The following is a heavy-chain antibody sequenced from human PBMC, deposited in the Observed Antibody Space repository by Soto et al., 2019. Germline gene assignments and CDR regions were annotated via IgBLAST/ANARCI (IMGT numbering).Heavy chain of an antibody. J-gene: IGHJ6*04. V-gene: IGHV3-11*05. CDR1: GITFSDYY. CDR2: ISSSGHYT. Sequence: QVQLVESGGGLVKPGRSRRLSCAASGITFSDYYMSRIRQDPGKVLEWVSYISSSGHYTEHTDTVRVRITTSRDNGRNLLYLQMNSLRVAATAVYYCARGRDGMDVWGKGTMVTVSA. CDR3: ARGRDGMDV.